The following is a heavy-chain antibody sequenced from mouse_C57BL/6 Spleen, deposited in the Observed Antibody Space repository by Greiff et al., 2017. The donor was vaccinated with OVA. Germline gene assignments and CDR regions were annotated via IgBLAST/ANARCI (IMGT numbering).Heavy chain of an antibody. Sequence: EVQGVESGPGLAKPSQTLSLTCSVTGYSITSDYWNWIRKFPGNKLEYMGYISYSGSTYYYPSLKSRISTTRDISKNQYYLQLNSVTTEDTATDYCARHYGSSPWYFDVWGTGTTVTVSS. V-gene: IGHV3-8*01. CDR1: GYSITSDY. J-gene: IGHJ1*03. CDR2: ISYSGST. D-gene: IGHD1-1*01. CDR3: ARHYGSSPWYFDV.